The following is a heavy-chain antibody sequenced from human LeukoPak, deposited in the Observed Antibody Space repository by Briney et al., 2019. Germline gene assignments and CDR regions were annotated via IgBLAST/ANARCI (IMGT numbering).Heavy chain of an antibody. J-gene: IGHJ3*02. D-gene: IGHD1-26*01. CDR2: ISGDGGTT. CDR3: ANSLRGVGASPADI. Sequence: PGRSLRLSCVASGFPFSNYAMSWVRQAPGKGLECVSVISGDGGTTYYADFVKGRFTISRDNSKNTLYLQMNSLRAEDTAVYYCANSLRGVGASPADIWGQGTMVTVSS. CDR1: GFPFSNYA. V-gene: IGHV3-23*01.